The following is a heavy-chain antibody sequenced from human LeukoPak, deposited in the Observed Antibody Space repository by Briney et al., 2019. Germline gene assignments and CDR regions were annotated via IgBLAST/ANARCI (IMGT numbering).Heavy chain of an antibody. CDR2: ISSSSYI. CDR1: GFTFSSYS. CDR3: ARGVPAGRDLNFDY. J-gene: IGHJ4*02. Sequence: GGSLRLSCAASGFTFSSYSMNWVRQAPGKGLEWVSSISSSSYIYYADSVKGRFTISRDNAKNSLYLQMNSLRAEDTAVYYCARGVPAGRDLNFDYWGQGTLVTVSS. D-gene: IGHD6-19*01. V-gene: IGHV3-21*01.